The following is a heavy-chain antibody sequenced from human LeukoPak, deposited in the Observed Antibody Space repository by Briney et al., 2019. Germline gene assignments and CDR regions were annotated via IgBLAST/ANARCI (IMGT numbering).Heavy chain of an antibody. V-gene: IGHV6-1*01. J-gene: IGHJ3*01. CDR3: ARGGQGDGYSADEAFDF. CDR1: GDSVSGNSTA. CDR2: TYYRSKWYN. Sequence: SQTLSLTCAISGDSVSGNSTAYNWIRQSPSRGLEWLGRTYYRSKWYNDYAVSVKSRITINPDTSKNQLSLQLNSVTPDDTAVYYCARGGQGDGYSADEAFDFWGQGTMVTDSS. D-gene: IGHD5-24*01.